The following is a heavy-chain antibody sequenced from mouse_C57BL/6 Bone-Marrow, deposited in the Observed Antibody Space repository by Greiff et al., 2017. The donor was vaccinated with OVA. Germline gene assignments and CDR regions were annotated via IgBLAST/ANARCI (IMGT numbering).Heavy chain of an antibody. Sequence: QVQLKQPGAELVKPGASVKLSCKASGYTFTSYWMQWVKQRPGQGLEWIGEIDPSDSYTNYNQKFKGKATLTVDTSSSTAYMQLSSLTSEDSAVYYCARRDWFAYWGQGTLVTVSA. CDR3: ARRDWFAY. V-gene: IGHV1-50*01. J-gene: IGHJ3*01. CDR1: GYTFTSYW. CDR2: IDPSDSYT.